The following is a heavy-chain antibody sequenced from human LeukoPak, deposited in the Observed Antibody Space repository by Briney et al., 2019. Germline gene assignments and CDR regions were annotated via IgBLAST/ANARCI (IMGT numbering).Heavy chain of an antibody. V-gene: IGHV3-7*04. D-gene: IGHD2-2*01. CDR1: GFTFSNYW. CDR2: INEDGSGK. Sequence: PGGSLSLSCVGSGFTFSNYWINWVRQAPGKGLEWVGNINEDGSGKNYADSVKGRFTISRDNSKNSLYLQMDSLRAEDTALYYCAGGYYAGYWGQGTQVTVSS. J-gene: IGHJ4*02. CDR3: AGGYYAGY.